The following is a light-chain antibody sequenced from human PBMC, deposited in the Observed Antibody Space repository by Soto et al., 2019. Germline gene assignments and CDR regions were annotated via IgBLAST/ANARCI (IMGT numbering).Light chain of an antibody. CDR3: QQYNNWPPWT. Sequence: IVMTQSPATLSVSPGERATLSCRASQSVSSKLAWFQQKPGQAPSLLIYGVSTRATGVPVRFSGSGSGTEFTLTINSLQSEDFAVYYCQQYNNWPPWTFGQGTKVDIK. J-gene: IGKJ1*01. V-gene: IGKV3-15*01. CDR2: GVS. CDR1: QSVSSK.